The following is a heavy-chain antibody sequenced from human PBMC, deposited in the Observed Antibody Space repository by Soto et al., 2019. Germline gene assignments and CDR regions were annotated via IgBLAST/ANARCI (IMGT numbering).Heavy chain of an antibody. CDR1: GFTFSSYG. CDR2: IWYDGSNK. V-gene: IGHV3-33*01. D-gene: IGHD1-7*01. CDR3: SRLLTQYRRNYSFDY. J-gene: IGHJ4*02. Sequence: PGGSLRLSCAASGFTFSSYGMHWVRQAPGKGLERVAVIWYDGSNKYYADSVKGRFTISRDNSKNTLYLQMNSLRADDTAVYYCSRLLTQYRRNYSFDYWGQGTLVTVSS.